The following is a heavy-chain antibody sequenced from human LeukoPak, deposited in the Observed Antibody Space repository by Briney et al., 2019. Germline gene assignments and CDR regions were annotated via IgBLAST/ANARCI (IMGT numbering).Heavy chain of an antibody. V-gene: IGHV3-66*02. CDR3: ASPYPEVVYHDAFDI. CDR2: IYSGGST. J-gene: IGHJ3*02. CDR1: EFSVGSNY. D-gene: IGHD2-2*01. Sequence: GGSLRLSCAASEFSVGSNYMTWVRQAPGKGLEWVSLIYSGGSTYYADSVKGRFTISRDNSKNTLYLQMNSLRAEDTAVYYCASPYPEVVYHDAFDIWAKGQWSPSLQ.